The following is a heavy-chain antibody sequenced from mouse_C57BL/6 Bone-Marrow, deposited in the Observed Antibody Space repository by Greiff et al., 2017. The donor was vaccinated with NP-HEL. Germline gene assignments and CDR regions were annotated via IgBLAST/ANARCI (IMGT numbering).Heavy chain of an antibody. Sequence: QVQLQQSGAELVRPGTSVKVSCKASGYAFTNYLIEWVKQRPGQGLEWIGVINPGSGGTNYNEKFKGKATLTADKSSSTAYMQLSSLTSEDSAVYFCARRYYYGSSYDWYFDVWGTGTTVTVSS. CDR3: ARRYYYGSSYDWYFDV. D-gene: IGHD1-1*01. V-gene: IGHV1-54*01. CDR2: INPGSGGT. J-gene: IGHJ1*03. CDR1: GYAFTNYL.